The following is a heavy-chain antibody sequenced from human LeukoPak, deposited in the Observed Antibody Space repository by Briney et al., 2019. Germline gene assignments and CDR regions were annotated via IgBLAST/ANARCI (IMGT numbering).Heavy chain of an antibody. V-gene: IGHV3-30*02. CDR2: VRYDGGNK. CDR3: ARDQTAVAGYYMDV. D-gene: IGHD6-19*01. J-gene: IGHJ6*03. Sequence: PGGSLRLSCAASGFDFSRYGMHWVRQAPGMGLEWVAFVRYDGGNKYYADSVKGRFTISKDNSKNTLYLQMNSLRLEDTAVYSCARDQTAVAGYYMDVWGKGTTVTVSS. CDR1: GFDFSRYG.